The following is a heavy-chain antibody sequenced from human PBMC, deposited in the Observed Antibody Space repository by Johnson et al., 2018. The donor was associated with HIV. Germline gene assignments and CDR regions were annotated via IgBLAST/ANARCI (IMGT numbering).Heavy chain of an antibody. CDR1: GFTFDDYG. CDR2: ISWNSGSI. CDR3: AKDIFTWNYEGSRAFDI. J-gene: IGHJ3*02. V-gene: IGHV3-9*01. D-gene: IGHD1-7*01. Sequence: LVESGGGVVQPGRSLRLSCAASGFTFDDYGMSWVRQAPGKGLELVSGISWNSGSIGYADSVKGRLTIARDNAKNSLYLQMNSLRAEDTALYYCAKDIFTWNYEGSRAFDIWGQGTMVTVSS.